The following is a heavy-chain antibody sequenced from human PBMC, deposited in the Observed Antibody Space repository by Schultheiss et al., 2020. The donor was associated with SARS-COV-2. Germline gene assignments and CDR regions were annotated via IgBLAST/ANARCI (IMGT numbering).Heavy chain of an antibody. CDR3: ASSSGWYGAYYYYYDMDV. D-gene: IGHD6-19*01. V-gene: IGHV4-34*01. CDR2: INHSGST. Sequence: SETLSLTCAVYGGSFSGYYWSWIRQPPGKGLEWIGEINHSGSTNYNPSLKSRVTISVDTSKNQFSLKLSSVTAADTAVYYCASSSGWYGAYYYYYDMDVWGKGTTV. CDR1: GGSFSGYY. J-gene: IGHJ6*03.